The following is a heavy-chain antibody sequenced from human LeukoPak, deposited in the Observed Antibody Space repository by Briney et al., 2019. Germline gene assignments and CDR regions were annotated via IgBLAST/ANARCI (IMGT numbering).Heavy chain of an antibody. CDR3: VRDGYYGSGSPGWFGP. CDR2: VFHRGTT. D-gene: IGHD3-10*01. Sequence: SEILSLTCTVSGYSINSAFYWGWIRVPPGKGLEWIGSVFHRGTTYYNSSLKSRVNISIDTSKNQFSLKLNSLTAEDTAMYYCVRDGYYGSGSPGWFGPWGPGTLVIVSA. J-gene: IGHJ5*02. CDR1: GYSINSAFY. V-gene: IGHV4-38-2*02.